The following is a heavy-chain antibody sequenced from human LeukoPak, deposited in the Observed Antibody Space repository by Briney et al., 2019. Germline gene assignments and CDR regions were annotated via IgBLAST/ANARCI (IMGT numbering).Heavy chain of an antibody. CDR2: IYYSGST. V-gene: IGHV4-59*08. Sequence: KTSETLSLTCTVSGVSISSYYGSWIRQPPGKGLEWIGYIYYSGSTNYNPSLKSRVTISVDTSKNQYSLKLSSVPAADTAVYSCAGYCSSTSCYGIQGYYYYGMDVWGQGTTVTVSS. CDR3: AGYCSSTSCYGIQGYYYYGMDV. D-gene: IGHD2-2*01. J-gene: IGHJ6*02. CDR1: GVSISSYY.